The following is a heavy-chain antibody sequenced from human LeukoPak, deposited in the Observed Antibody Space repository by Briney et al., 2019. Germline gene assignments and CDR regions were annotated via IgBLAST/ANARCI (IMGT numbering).Heavy chain of an antibody. CDR1: GFTFSSYG. CDR3: ARSRTYGDYGRGLDY. CDR2: IWYDGSYQ. V-gene: IGHV3-33*01. Sequence: GASLRLSCAASGFTFSSYGFHWVRQAPGKGLEWVAVIWYDGSYQYYADSVKGRFTISRDNSQNALYLQVDSLRVEDTAVYYCARSRTYGDYGRGLDYWGQGTLVTVSS. J-gene: IGHJ4*02. D-gene: IGHD4-17*01.